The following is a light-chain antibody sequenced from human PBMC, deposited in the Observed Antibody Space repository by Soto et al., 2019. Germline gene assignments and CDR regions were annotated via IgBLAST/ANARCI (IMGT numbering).Light chain of an antibody. Sequence: EFVWTQCPATLSLSPGERSTLSCMASQSVSSYLAWYQQKPGQSPRLLIYGASTRATGIPARFSGSGSGTEFTLTISSLQSEDFAVYYCQQANNWPLTFGGGTKVDIK. J-gene: IGKJ4*01. CDR2: GAS. CDR1: QSVSSY. CDR3: QQANNWPLT. V-gene: IGKV3-15*01.